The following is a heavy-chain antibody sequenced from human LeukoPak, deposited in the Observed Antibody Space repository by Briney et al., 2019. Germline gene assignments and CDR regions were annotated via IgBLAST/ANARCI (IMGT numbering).Heavy chain of an antibody. J-gene: IGHJ4*02. Sequence: PSETLSLTCAVSGGSISSSNWWSWVRQPPGKGLEWIGEIYHSGSTNYNPSIKSRVTISVDKSKNQFSLKLSSVTAADTAVYYCASSSGWYNSYYFDYWGQGTLVTVSS. CDR2: IYHSGST. CDR1: GGSISSSNW. CDR3: ASSSGWYNSYYFDY. D-gene: IGHD6-19*01. V-gene: IGHV4-4*02.